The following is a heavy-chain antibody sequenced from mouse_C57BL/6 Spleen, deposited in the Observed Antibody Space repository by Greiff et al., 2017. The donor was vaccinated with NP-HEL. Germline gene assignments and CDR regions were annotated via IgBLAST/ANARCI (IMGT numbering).Heavy chain of an antibody. CDR1: GYTFTNYW. J-gene: IGHJ1*03. V-gene: IGHV1-63*01. Sequence: QVQLQQSGAELVRPGTSVKMSCKASGYTFTNYWIGWAKQSPGHGLEWIGDIYPGGGYTNSNEKFKGKATLTADKSSSTAYMQFSSLTSEDSAIDYCARAGMYYGSSYWYFDVWGTGTTVTVSS. D-gene: IGHD1-1*01. CDR2: IYPGGGYT. CDR3: ARAGMYYGSSYWYFDV.